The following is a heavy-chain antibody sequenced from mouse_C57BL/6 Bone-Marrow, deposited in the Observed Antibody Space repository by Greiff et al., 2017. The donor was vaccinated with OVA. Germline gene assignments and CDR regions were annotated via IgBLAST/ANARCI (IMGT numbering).Heavy chain of an antibody. D-gene: IGHD1-1*01. V-gene: IGHV1-69*01. Sequence: QVQLQQPGAELVMPGASVKLSCKASGYTFTSYWMHWVKQRPGQGLEWIGEIDPSDSYTNYNQKFKGKSTLTVDKSSITAYMQLGSLTSEDSAVYYCARDYGSRYYYAMDYWGQGTSVTVSS. J-gene: IGHJ4*01. CDR2: IDPSDSYT. CDR3: ARDYGSRYYYAMDY. CDR1: GYTFTSYW.